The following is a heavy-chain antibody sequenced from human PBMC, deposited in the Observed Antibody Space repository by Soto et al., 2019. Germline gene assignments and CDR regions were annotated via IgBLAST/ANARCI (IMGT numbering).Heavy chain of an antibody. CDR2: ISWNSGSI. D-gene: IGHD6-19*01. CDR1: GFTFDDYA. CDR3: AKGHQWLEYYFDY. J-gene: IGHJ4*02. V-gene: IGHV3-9*01. Sequence: GGSLRLSCAASGFTFDDYAMHWVRQAPGKGLEWVSGISWNSGSIGYADSVKGRFTISRDNAKNSLYLQMNSLRAEDTALYYCAKGHQWLEYYFDYWGQGTLVTVSS.